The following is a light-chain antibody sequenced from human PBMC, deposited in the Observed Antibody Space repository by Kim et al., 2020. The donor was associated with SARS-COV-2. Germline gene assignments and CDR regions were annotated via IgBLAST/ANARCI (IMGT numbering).Light chain of an antibody. Sequence: PASISCRSSQSLVYSDVNIYLNWFHQRPGQSPRRLIYKVSNRDSGVPDRFSGSGSGTDFTLQISRVEAGDVGVYYCMQGTHWPFTFGPGTKVDIK. J-gene: IGKJ3*01. CDR1: QSLVYSDVNIY. V-gene: IGKV2-30*01. CDR3: MQGTHWPFT. CDR2: KVS.